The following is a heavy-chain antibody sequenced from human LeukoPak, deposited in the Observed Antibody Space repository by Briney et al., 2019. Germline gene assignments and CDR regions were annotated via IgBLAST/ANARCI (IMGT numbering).Heavy chain of an antibody. CDR1: GYTFTSYG. CDR3: ARYDSSGYYFRSGFDY. CDR2: ISAYNGNT. V-gene: IGHV1-18*01. J-gene: IGHJ4*02. Sequence: ASVKVSCKASGYTFTSYGISWVRQAPGQGLEWMGWISAYNGNTNYAQKLQGRVTMTTDTSTSTAYMELRSLRSDDTALYYCARYDSSGYYFRSGFDYWGQGTLVTVSS. D-gene: IGHD3-22*01.